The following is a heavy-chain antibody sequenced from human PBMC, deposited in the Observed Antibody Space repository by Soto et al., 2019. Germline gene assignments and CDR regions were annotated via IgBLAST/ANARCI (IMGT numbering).Heavy chain of an antibody. CDR3: AREVNSSPARGPNWFDP. CDR1: GDSINNSHW. V-gene: IGHV4-4*02. D-gene: IGHD6-13*01. J-gene: IGHJ5*02. CDR2: TYHSGTT. Sequence: PSDTPSLTCAVSGDSINNSHWWSWVRQTPGKGMEWIGETYHSGTTNYNPSLKTRVTISIDKSKNQFSLKMNSVTAADTAVYYCAREVNSSPARGPNWFDPWGQGTLVTVSS.